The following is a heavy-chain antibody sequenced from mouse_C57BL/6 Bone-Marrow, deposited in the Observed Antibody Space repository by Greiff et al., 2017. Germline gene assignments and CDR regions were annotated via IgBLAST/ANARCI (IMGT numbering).Heavy chain of an antibody. D-gene: IGHD1-1*01. Sequence: VQLQQSGPELVKPGASVKISCKASGYTFTDYYINWVKQRPGQGLEWIGWIFPGSGSTYYNEKFKGKATLTVDKSSSTAYMLLSSLTSEDSAVYLCARSGYYGSSAWFAYWGQGTLVTVSA. CDR1: GYTFTDYY. CDR3: ARSGYYGSSAWFAY. J-gene: IGHJ3*01. V-gene: IGHV1-75*01. CDR2: IFPGSGST.